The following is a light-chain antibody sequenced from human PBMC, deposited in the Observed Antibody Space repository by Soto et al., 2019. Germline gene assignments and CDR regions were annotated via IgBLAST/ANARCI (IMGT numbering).Light chain of an antibody. CDR3: QQRSNWPPKIT. CDR1: QSVYSDY. Sequence: EIVMTQSPATLSVSPGERATLSCRASQSVYSDYLAWYQQKPGQAPRLLIYGTSTRATGTPARFSGSGSGTDFTLTISSLEPEDFAVYYCQQRSNWPPKITFGQGTRLEIK. V-gene: IGKV3-11*01. J-gene: IGKJ5*01. CDR2: GTS.